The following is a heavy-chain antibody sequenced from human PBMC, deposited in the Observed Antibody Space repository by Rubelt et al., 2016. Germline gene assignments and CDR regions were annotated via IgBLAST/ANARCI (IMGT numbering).Heavy chain of an antibody. D-gene: IGHD1-26*01. CDR2: IYYSGST. CDR1: GDSISSYY. CDR3: ARASGSYQANGWYFDL. J-gene: IGHJ2*01. Sequence: QVQLQESGPGLVKPSGTLSLTCTVSGDSISSYYWSWIRQPPGKGLEWIGYIYYSGSTYYNPSLKSRVTISVDTPKNQFTLNLGSVTAADTAVFYCARASGSYQANGWYFDLWGRGALVTVSS. V-gene: IGHV4-59*12.